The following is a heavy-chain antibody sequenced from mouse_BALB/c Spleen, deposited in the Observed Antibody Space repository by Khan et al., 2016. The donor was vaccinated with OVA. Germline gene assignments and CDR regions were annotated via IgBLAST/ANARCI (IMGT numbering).Heavy chain of an antibody. D-gene: IGHD1-1*01. CDR1: GYSFTGYF. Sequence: VQLKQSGPELVKPGASVKLSCKASGYSFTGYFMHWVMQSHGKSLEWIGRINPHIGETFYNQKFKGKATLTVDESSSTAHMELRSLASEDSAVYFCARSYGSDFDYWGQGTTLTVSS. J-gene: IGHJ2*01. V-gene: IGHV1-20*02. CDR3: ARSYGSDFDY. CDR2: INPHIGET.